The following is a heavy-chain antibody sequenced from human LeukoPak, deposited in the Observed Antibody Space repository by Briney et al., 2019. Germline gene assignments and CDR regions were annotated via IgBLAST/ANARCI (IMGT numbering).Heavy chain of an antibody. Sequence: GGSLRLSCAASGFTFDDYAMHWVRQAPGKGLEWVSGISWNSGSIGYADSVKGRFTISRDNAKNSLYLQMNSLRAEDTAVYYCARDFRFLEWLFYGSGSLFDYWGQGTLVTVSS. CDR2: ISWNSGSI. D-gene: IGHD3-3*01. CDR3: ARDFRFLEWLFYGSGSLFDY. CDR1: GFTFDDYA. V-gene: IGHV3-9*01. J-gene: IGHJ4*02.